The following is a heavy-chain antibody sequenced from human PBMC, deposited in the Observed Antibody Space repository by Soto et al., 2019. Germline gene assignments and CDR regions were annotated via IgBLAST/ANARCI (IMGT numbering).Heavy chain of an antibody. CDR2: ISGSGGST. CDR3: ARGGGIPYYYYGMDV. Sequence: GGSLRLSCAASGFTFSSYAMSWVRQAPGKGLEWVSAISGSGGSTYYADSVKGRFTISRDNSKNTLYLQMNSLRAEDTAVYYCARGGGIPYYYYGMDVWGQGTTVTV. CDR1: GFTFSSYA. D-gene: IGHD2-21*01. J-gene: IGHJ6*02. V-gene: IGHV3-23*01.